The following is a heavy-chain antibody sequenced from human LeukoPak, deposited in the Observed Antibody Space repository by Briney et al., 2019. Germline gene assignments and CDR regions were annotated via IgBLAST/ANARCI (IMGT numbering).Heavy chain of an antibody. D-gene: IGHD3-16*01. V-gene: IGHV1-2*02. Sequence: GASVKVSCKASGYSFTGYFMQWVRQAPGQGLEGMGWINPNSGDTNYAQKFQGRVTMTRDTSISTAYMELSRLRSDDAAVYYCARRFYYAMDVWGQGTTVSVSS. CDR1: GYSFTGYF. J-gene: IGHJ6*02. CDR3: ARRFYYAMDV. CDR2: INPNSGDT.